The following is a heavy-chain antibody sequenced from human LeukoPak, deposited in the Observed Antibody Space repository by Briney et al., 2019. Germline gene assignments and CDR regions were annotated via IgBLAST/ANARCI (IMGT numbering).Heavy chain of an antibody. J-gene: IGHJ6*03. V-gene: IGHV3-23*01. CDR3: ATEQQLALYYMDV. Sequence: AGGSLRLSCAASGFTFSSYAMSWVRQAPGKGLEWVSAISGSGGSTYYADSVKGRFTISRDNSKNTLYLQMNSLRAEDTAVYYFATEQQLALYYMDVWGKGTTVTVSS. CDR1: GFTFSSYA. D-gene: IGHD6-13*01. CDR2: ISGSGGST.